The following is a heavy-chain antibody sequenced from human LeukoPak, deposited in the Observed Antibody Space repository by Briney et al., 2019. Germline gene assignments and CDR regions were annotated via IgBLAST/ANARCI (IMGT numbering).Heavy chain of an antibody. Sequence: WASVKVSCKASGYTFTGYYMHWVRQAPGQGLEWMGWINPNSGGTNYAQKFQGRVTMTRDTSISTAYMELSRLRSDDTAVYYCARDPYLYSGSYGGLAWFDPWGQGTLVTVSS. CDR3: ARDPYLYSGSYGGLAWFDP. CDR1: GYTFTGYY. V-gene: IGHV1-2*02. D-gene: IGHD1-26*01. CDR2: INPNSGGT. J-gene: IGHJ5*02.